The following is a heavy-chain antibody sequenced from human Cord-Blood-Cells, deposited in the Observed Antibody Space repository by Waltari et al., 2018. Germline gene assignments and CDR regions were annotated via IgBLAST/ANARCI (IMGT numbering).Heavy chain of an antibody. V-gene: IGHV1-69*01. CDR1: GGPFSSHA. D-gene: IGHD6-19*01. Sequence: QVQLVQSGAEVKKPGSSVKVSCKSPGGPFSSHANSWVRPAPGQGLEWMGGIIPIFGTANYAQKFQGRVTITADESTSTAYMELSSLRSEDTAVYYCAREPPEVAVGGSYYFDYWGQGTLVTVSS. CDR3: AREPPEVAVGGSYYFDY. J-gene: IGHJ4*02. CDR2: IIPIFGTA.